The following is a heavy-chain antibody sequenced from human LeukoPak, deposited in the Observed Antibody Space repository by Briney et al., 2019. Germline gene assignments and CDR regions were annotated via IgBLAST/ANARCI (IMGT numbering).Heavy chain of an antibody. CDR3: TRDLTGTTWSENEY. CDR2: ISASGGST. CDR1: GFTFSNYA. Sequence: GGSLRLSCAASGFTFSNYAMRRGRPAPGKGLEWVSVISASGGSTYYADFVKGRFTISRDTSKNTLYLQMTNLRADDPAMYYCTRDLTGTTWSENEYWGQGTLVTSSS. J-gene: IGHJ4*02. V-gene: IGHV3-23*01. D-gene: IGHD6-13*01.